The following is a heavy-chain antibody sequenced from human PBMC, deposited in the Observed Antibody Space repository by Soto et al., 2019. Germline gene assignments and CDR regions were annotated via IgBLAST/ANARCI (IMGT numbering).Heavy chain of an antibody. V-gene: IGHV4-39*01. CDR1: GGSISSSSYY. Sequence: QLKLQESGPGLVKPSETLSLTCTVSGGSISSSSYYWGWIRQPPGKGLEWIGSIYYSGSTYYNPSLKSRVPISVDTSKNQFSLKLSSVTAADTAVYYCARMTTVTRPFDYWGQGTLVTVSS. D-gene: IGHD4-17*01. CDR3: ARMTTVTRPFDY. CDR2: IYYSGST. J-gene: IGHJ4*02.